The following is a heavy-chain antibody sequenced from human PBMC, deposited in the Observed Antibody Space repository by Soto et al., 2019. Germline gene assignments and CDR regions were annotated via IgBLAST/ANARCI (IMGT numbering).Heavy chain of an antibody. J-gene: IGHJ3*02. D-gene: IGHD1-26*01. Sequence: GGSLRLSCAASGFSFTTYVMHWVRQAPGKGLEWVAVVSHDGSYKYYGDAVKGRFTISRDTSKNAVYLEMNSLRPEDTAVYYCAKGLLAIVGTTLPRDAFNIWSQGTMVTVSS. V-gene: IGHV3-30*18. CDR1: GFSFTTYV. CDR3: AKGLLAIVGTTLPRDAFNI. CDR2: VSHDGSYK.